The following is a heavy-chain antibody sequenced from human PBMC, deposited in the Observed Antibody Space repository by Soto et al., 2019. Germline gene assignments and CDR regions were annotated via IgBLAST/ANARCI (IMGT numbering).Heavy chain of an antibody. V-gene: IGHV5-51*01. CDR1: VSRFTSSL. Sequence: GESLKISCQGSVSRFTSSLLGWVRQMPGKGLEGRGIIYPGDSDTRSRPSFQGQVTISADKSSSNDDLQWSSLKASDTAMYYCARHDLYSRGGHGINGVWGQGTTVTVSS. CDR2: IYPGDSDT. D-gene: IGHD6-19*01. J-gene: IGHJ6*02. CDR3: ARHDLYSRGGHGINGV.